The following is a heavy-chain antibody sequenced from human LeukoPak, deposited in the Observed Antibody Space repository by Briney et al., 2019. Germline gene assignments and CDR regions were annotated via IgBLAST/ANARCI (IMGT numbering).Heavy chain of an antibody. CDR2: IFHSGIP. Sequence: PSETLSLTCTVSGASISSSSYYWGWIRQSPGKGLEWIGSIFHSGIPYSKMSLRSRVAISVDTSKNQFSLILNSVTAADTAVYYCAREVSKIAPSGRLFYHYFDSWGQGTLVTVSS. CDR1: GASISSSSYY. D-gene: IGHD6-13*01. J-gene: IGHJ4*02. V-gene: IGHV4-39*07. CDR3: AREVSKIAPSGRLFYHYFDS.